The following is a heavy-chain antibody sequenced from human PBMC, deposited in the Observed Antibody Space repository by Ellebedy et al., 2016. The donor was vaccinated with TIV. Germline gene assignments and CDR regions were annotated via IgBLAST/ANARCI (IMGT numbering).Heavy chain of an antibody. CDR1: GYTFTGYY. J-gene: IGHJ4*02. D-gene: IGHD3-3*02. CDR3: AAFPYISTSSAF. CDR2: INPNTGGT. Sequence: ASVKVSCKASGYTFTGYYIHWVRQAPGQGLEWMGWINPNTGGTNYVQKFQGRVTMTRDMSISTAYMELSGLKSDDTAVYYCAAFPYISTSSAFWGQGTLVTVSS. V-gene: IGHV1-2*02.